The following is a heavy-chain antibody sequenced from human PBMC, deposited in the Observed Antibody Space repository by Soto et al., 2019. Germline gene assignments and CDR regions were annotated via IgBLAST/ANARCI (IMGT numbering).Heavy chain of an antibody. D-gene: IGHD1-26*01. CDR3: VKAYIGGSYYRVSAFDI. V-gene: IGHV3-64D*08. Sequence: GGSLRLSCSASGFTFSSYAMHWVRQAPGKGLEYVSAISSNGGSTYYADSVKGRFTISRDNSKNTLYLQMSSLRAEDTAVYYCVKAYIGGSYYRVSAFDIWGQGTMVTVSS. J-gene: IGHJ3*02. CDR1: GFTFSSYA. CDR2: ISSNGGST.